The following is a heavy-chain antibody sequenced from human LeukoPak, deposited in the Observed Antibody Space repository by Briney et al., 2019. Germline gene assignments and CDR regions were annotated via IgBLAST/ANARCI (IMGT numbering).Heavy chain of an antibody. CDR3: AIAWARLEGATTFAY. Sequence: PGGSLRLSCATSGFTFRRYWMSWVRQAPAKGLEWVANIKPDGSEKYYVDSVKGRFAISRDNAKNSLYLQMNSLRAEDTTVYYCAIAWARLEGATTFAYWGQGTLATVSS. J-gene: IGHJ4*02. V-gene: IGHV3-7*01. CDR2: IKPDGSEK. CDR1: GFTFRRYW. D-gene: IGHD1-26*01.